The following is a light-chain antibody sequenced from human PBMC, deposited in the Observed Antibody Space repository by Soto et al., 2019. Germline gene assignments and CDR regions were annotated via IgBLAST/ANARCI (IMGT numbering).Light chain of an antibody. CDR2: SAS. V-gene: IGKV3-20*01. Sequence: EIVFTQSPGTLSLSPGERATLSCRASQSVSSSHLAWYQQKPGHAPRLLIYSASSRATGIPDRFSGSGSGTDFTLTISRLEPEDFAVYYCQRYGGFGQGTKVDIK. CDR1: QSVSSSH. J-gene: IGKJ1*01. CDR3: QRYGG.